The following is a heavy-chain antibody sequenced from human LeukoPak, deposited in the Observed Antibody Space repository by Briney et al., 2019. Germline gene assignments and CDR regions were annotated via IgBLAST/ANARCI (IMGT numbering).Heavy chain of an antibody. CDR2: IYYSGST. Sequence: PSETLSLTCTVPGGSISSGGYYWSWIRQHPGKGLEWIGYIYYSGSTYYNPYLKSRVTISVDTSKNQFSLKLSSVTAADTAVYDCSGGLRDRERYFDLWGRGTLVTVSS. J-gene: IGHJ2*01. V-gene: IGHV4-31*03. D-gene: IGHD4-17*01. CDR1: GGSISSGGYY. CDR3: SGGLRDRERYFDL.